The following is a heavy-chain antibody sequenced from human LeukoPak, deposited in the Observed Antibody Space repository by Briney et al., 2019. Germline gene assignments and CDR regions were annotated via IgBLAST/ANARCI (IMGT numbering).Heavy chain of an antibody. CDR2: IYDGDKT. D-gene: IGHD1-26*01. J-gene: IGHJ4*02. V-gene: IGHV3-53*01. CDR3: AREKWGAGVDC. Sequence: SGGSLRLSCVASGFAVSSDYMSWVRQAPGKGLEWVSMIYDGDKTYYADSVKGRSTISRDNSKNTLYLQMNSLRVEDTAVYYCAREKWGAGVDCWGQGNLVTVSS. CDR1: GFAVSSDY.